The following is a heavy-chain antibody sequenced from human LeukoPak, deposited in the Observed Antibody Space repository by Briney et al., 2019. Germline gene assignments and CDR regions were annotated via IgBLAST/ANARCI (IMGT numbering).Heavy chain of an antibody. Sequence: SETLSLTCAVHGGSFSDYFWGWIRQPPGKGLEWIGEINHSGRTYYNPSLKSRVTISVDTSKNQFSLNLSSVTAADTAVYYCARDVVVVPAAIHYGMDVWGQGTTVTVSS. CDR1: GGSFSDYF. CDR2: INHSGRT. CDR3: ARDVVVVPAAIHYGMDV. J-gene: IGHJ6*02. V-gene: IGHV4-34*01. D-gene: IGHD2-2*01.